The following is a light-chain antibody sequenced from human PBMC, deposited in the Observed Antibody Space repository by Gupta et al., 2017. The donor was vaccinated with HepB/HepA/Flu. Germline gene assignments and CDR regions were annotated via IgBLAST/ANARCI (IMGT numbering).Light chain of an antibody. Sequence: DIQLPQSPSFLSASVGDRFTITCRASQGISSYLAWYQQKPGKAPKLLIYAASTLQSGVPSRFSGSGSGTEVTSTISSLQPEDLATYYCQQRNSDPLTFGGGTKVEIK. CDR2: AAS. CDR1: QGISSY. CDR3: QQRNSDPLT. V-gene: IGKV1-9*01. J-gene: IGKJ4*01.